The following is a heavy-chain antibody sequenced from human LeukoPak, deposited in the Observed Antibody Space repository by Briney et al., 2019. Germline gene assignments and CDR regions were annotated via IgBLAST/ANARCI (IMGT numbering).Heavy chain of an antibody. V-gene: IGHV3-23*01. CDR2: ISGSGGST. J-gene: IGHJ4*02. CDR3: AKDHGSGWWYFDY. CDR1: GFTFSSYA. Sequence: TGGSLRLSCAASGFTFSSYAMSWVRQAPGKGLEWVSAISGSGGSTYYADSVKSRFTISRDNSKNTLYLQMNSLRAEDTAVYYCAKDHGSGWWYFDYWGQGTLVTVSS. D-gene: IGHD6-19*01.